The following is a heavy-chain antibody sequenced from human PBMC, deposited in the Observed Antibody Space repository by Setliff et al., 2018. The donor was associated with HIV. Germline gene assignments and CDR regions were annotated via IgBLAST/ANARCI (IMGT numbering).Heavy chain of an antibody. CDR3: ARHNTGYSYGYDYYYYYMDV. J-gene: IGHJ6*03. Sequence: SETLSLTCTVSGGSISSSSYYWGWIRQPPGKGLEWIGSIYYSGSTYYNPSLKSRVTISVGTSKNQFSLKLSSVTAADTAVYYCARHNTGYSYGYDYYYYYMDVWGKGTTVTVSS. D-gene: IGHD5-18*01. CDR1: GGSISSSSYY. V-gene: IGHV4-39*01. CDR2: IYYSGST.